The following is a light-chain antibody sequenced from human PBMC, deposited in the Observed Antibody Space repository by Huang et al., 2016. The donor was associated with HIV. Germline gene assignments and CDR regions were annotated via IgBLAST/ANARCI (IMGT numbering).Light chain of an antibody. J-gene: IGKJ1*01. Sequence: EIVLTQSPATLSLSPGDTATLSCRASQSMSDYFAWYQQKPGPAPRLLIFDASNRATGIPPRFSGSGSGTDFTLTISSLEPDDFAVYYCQHRGTFGQGTKVEVK. CDR2: DAS. CDR3: QHRGT. V-gene: IGKV3-11*01. CDR1: QSMSDY.